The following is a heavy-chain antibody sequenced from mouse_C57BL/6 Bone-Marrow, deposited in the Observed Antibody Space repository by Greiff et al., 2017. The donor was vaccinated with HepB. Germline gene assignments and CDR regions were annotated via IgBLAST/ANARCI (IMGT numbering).Heavy chain of an antibody. CDR1: GFTFTDYY. J-gene: IGHJ3*01. V-gene: IGHV7-3*01. Sequence: EVQGVESGGGLVQPGGSLSLSCAASGFTFTDYYMSWVRQPPGKALEWLGFIRNKANGYTTEYSASVKGRFTISRDNSQSILYLQMNALRAEDSATYYCARYIAYGRPTGFAYWGQGTLVTVSA. D-gene: IGHD1-1*01. CDR2: IRNKANGYTT. CDR3: ARYIAYGRPTGFAY.